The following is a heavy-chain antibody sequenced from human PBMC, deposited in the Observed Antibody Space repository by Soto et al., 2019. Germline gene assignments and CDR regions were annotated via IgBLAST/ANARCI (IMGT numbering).Heavy chain of an antibody. CDR2: ISYDGSDK. CDR3: AREAPYYDFWSGAPFDP. J-gene: IGHJ5*02. CDR1: GFTFSNYS. D-gene: IGHD3-3*01. V-gene: IGHV3-30-3*01. Sequence: GGSLILSCAASGFTFSNYSMHWVRQAPGKGLEWVAVISYDGSDKFYADSVKGRFTISRDNSKNTLYLQMNSLRAEDTAVYYCAREAPYYDFWSGAPFDPWGQGTLVTVSS.